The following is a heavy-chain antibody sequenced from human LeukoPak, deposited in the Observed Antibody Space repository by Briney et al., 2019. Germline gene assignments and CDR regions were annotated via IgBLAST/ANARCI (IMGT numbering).Heavy chain of an antibody. CDR2: VYYTGTT. CDR3: ASLADWYYYDDSGYPLGAFDI. D-gene: IGHD3-22*01. J-gene: IGHJ3*02. CDR1: GDSISSSY. V-gene: IGHV4-59*01. Sequence: SETLSLTCIVSGDSISSSYWSWIRQPPGKGLEWIGYVYYTGTTNYNPSLKSRATISLDTSKNQFSLRLSSVTAGVTAVYYCASLADWYYYDDSGYPLGAFDIWGQGTMVTVSS.